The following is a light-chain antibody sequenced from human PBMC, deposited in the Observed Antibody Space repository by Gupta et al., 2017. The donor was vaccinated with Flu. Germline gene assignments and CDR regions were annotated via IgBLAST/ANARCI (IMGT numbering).Light chain of an antibody. J-gene: IGKJ2*03. CDR3: HQYYTYSGS. CDR2: KAS. Sequence: STLSASVGDRVIITCRASQSIRNWLAWYQQKSGKAPNRRIYKASSLESGVPSRLSGSGSGTEFTLNISSRQHDDFATYYCHQYYTYSGSFGQGIK. CDR1: QSIRNW. V-gene: IGKV1-5*03.